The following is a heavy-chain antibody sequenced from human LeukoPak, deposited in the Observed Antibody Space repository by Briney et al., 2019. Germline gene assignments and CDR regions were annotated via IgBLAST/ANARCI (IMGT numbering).Heavy chain of an antibody. D-gene: IGHD1-26*01. Sequence: SETLSLTCSVSDGSINSYYWNWIRRPAGKGLEWIGYIYYNGNTNYSPSLKSRVTMSVDTSKNLFSLKVSSVTAADTAVYYCARGRSNYYGMDVWGQGTTVTVSS. CDR1: DGSINSYY. J-gene: IGHJ6*02. CDR2: IYYNGNT. CDR3: ARGRSNYYGMDV. V-gene: IGHV4-59*01.